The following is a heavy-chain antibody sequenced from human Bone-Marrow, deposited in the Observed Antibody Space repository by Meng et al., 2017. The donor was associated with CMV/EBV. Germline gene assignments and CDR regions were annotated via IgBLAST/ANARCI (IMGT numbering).Heavy chain of an antibody. D-gene: IGHD2-2*01. CDR3: ASNLPAADY. V-gene: IGHV3-7*01. CDR2: IKQDGSEK. J-gene: IGHJ4*02. CDR1: GFIFSSYW. Sequence: GGSLRLSCAPSGFIFSSYWMSWVRQPPGKGLEWLANIKQDGSEKYYVDSVKGRFTISRDNVKNSLYLQMNSLRVEDTAVYFCASNLPAADYWGQGTLVTVSS.